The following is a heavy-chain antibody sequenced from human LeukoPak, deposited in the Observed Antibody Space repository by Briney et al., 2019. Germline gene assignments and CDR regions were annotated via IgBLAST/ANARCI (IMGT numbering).Heavy chain of an antibody. V-gene: IGHV1-8*03. D-gene: IGHD1-26*01. CDR2: MNPNSGST. CDR1: GYTFTSYD. CDR3: ARGPSGSPFYYMDV. J-gene: IGHJ6*03. Sequence: ASVKVSCKASGYTFTSYDINWVRQATGQGLEWMAWMNPNSGSTGYAQKFQGRVTISRNTSISAAYMELSSLRSEDTAVYFCARGPSGSPFYYMDVWGKGTTVTVSS.